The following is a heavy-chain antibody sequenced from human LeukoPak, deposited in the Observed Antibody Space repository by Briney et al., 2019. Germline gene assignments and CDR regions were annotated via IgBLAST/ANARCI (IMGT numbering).Heavy chain of an antibody. Sequence: GGSLRLSCAASGFTFSDYYMSWIRQAPGKGLEWVSYISSSGSTIYYADSVKGRFTVSRDNAKNSLYLQMNSLRAEDTAVYYCARSPSSSVSWFDPWGQGTLVTVSS. CDR3: ARSPSSSVSWFDP. J-gene: IGHJ5*02. D-gene: IGHD6-6*01. CDR1: GFTFSDYY. CDR2: ISSSGSTI. V-gene: IGHV3-11*04.